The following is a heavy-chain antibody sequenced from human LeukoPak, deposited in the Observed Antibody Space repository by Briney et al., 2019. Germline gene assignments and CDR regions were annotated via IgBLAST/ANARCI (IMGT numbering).Heavy chain of an antibody. CDR3: AKVATTVTTRNYYFDY. J-gene: IGHJ4*02. CDR2: ISGSGGST. V-gene: IGHV3-23*01. CDR1: GFTFDSYA. D-gene: IGHD4-17*01. Sequence: PGGSLRLSCEVSGFTFDSYAMSWVRQAPGKGLEWVSAISGSGGSTYYADSVKGRFTISRDNSKNTLYLQMNSLRAEDTAVYYCAKVATTVTTRNYYFDYWGQGTLVTVSS.